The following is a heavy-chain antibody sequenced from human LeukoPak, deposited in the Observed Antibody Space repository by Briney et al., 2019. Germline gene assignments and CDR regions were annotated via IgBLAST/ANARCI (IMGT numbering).Heavy chain of an antibody. V-gene: IGHV4-34*01. J-gene: IGHJ3*02. CDR3: ARGITMVRNAFDI. D-gene: IGHD3-10*01. Sequence: SETLSLTCAVYGGSFSGYYWSWIRQPPGKGLEWIGSLYHSGNSYYNPSLKSRATISVDTSKNQFSLKLSSVTAADTAVYYCARGITMVRNAFDIWGQGTMVTVSS. CDR2: LYHSGNS. CDR1: GGSFSGYY.